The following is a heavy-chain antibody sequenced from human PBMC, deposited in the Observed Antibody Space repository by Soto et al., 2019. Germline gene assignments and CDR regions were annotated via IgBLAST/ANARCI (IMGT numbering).Heavy chain of an antibody. V-gene: IGHV1-69*13. CDR3: ARSRAIPAASTAFDI. CDR1: GGTFSSYA. CDR2: IIPIFGTA. J-gene: IGHJ3*02. Sequence: GASVKVSCKASGGTFSSYAISWVRQAPGQGLEWMGGIIPIFGTANYAQKFQGRVTITADESTSTAYMELSSLRSEDTAVYYCARSRAIPAASTAFDIWGQGTMVTVSS. D-gene: IGHD6-13*01.